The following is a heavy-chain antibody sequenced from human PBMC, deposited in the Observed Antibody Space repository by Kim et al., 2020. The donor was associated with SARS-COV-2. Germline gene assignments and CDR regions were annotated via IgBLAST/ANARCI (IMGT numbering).Heavy chain of an antibody. Sequence: ASVKVSCKASGYTFNTYGITWVRQAPGQGLEWMGWINVYSNNTYYEEKFQGRVTMTTDTSTSTAYMELRSLRPADTAVYYCARMDYFYYYYMDVWGKGPTVTVSS. V-gene: IGHV1-18*01. J-gene: IGHJ6*03. CDR2: INVYSNNT. CDR3: ARMDYFYYYYMDV. CDR1: GYTFNTYG.